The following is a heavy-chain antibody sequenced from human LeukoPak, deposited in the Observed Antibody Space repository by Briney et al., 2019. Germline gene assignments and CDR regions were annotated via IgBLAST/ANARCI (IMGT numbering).Heavy chain of an antibody. CDR3: AREKMYSSSPYYYYMDV. CDR2: ISSSSSYI. CDR1: GFTFSRYS. D-gene: IGHD6-6*01. J-gene: IGHJ6*03. Sequence: GGSLRLSCAAFGFTFSRYSMNWVRQAPGKGLEWVSSISSSSSYISYADSVKGRFTISRDNAKKSLYLQMNSLRAEDTAVYYCAREKMYSSSPYYYYMDVWGKGTTVTVSS. V-gene: IGHV3-21*01.